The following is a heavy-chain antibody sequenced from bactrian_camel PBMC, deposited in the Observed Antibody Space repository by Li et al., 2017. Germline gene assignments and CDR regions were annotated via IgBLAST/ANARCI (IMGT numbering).Heavy chain of an antibody. V-gene: IGHV3S29*01. J-gene: IGHJ4*01. D-gene: IGHD4*01. CDR2: IHTWSQTT. CDR3: AARRYCTTISPAAFGN. CDR1: GYDVSSGC. Sequence: GSVGAGGSLRLSCAASGYDVSSGCWGWFRQTPGKEREGVASIHTWSQTTYYSVSVKGRFTIARDNAKNTLYLQMNTLKPEDTAMYYCAARRYCTTISPAAFGNWGQGTQVTVS.